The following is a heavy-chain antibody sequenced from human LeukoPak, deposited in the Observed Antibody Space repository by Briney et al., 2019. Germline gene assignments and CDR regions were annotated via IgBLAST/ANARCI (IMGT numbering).Heavy chain of an antibody. D-gene: IGHD6-13*01. J-gene: IGHJ4*02. V-gene: IGHV3-64D*06. CDR3: VKDKQQLVLGYFDY. Sequence: GGSLRLSCSASGFTFSSYAMHWVRQAPGKGLEYVSAISSNGGSTYYADSVKGRFTISRDNSKNTLYLQMSSLRAEDTAMYYCVKDKQQLVLGYFDYWGQGTLVTVSS. CDR1: GFTFSSYA. CDR2: ISSNGGST.